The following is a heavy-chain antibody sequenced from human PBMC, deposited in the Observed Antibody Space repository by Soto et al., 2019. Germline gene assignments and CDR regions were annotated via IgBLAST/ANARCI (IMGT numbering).Heavy chain of an antibody. Sequence: GGSLRLSCAASGFTFSSYNMNWVRQAPGKGLEWVSSISISSSYIFYADSVKGRFTISRDNAKNSLFLQMNSLRAEDTAVYYCAAGRWLNNLAGYYYYYGMDVWGQGTTVTVSS. CDR1: GFTFSSYN. J-gene: IGHJ6*02. CDR2: ISISSSYI. D-gene: IGHD6-19*01. CDR3: AAGRWLNNLAGYYYYYGMDV. V-gene: IGHV3-21*04.